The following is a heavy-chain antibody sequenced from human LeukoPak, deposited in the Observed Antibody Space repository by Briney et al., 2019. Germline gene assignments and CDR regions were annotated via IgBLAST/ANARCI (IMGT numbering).Heavy chain of an antibody. CDR3: ARDFLYCSSTSCSDY. V-gene: IGHV1-46*01. CDR1: GYTFTSYY. D-gene: IGHD2-2*01. J-gene: IGHJ4*02. Sequence: GASVKVSCKASGYTFTSYYMHWVRQAPGQGLEWMGIINPSGGSASYAQKFQGRVTMTRDTSTSTVYMELSSLRSENTAVYYCARDFLYCSSTSCSDYWGQGTLVTVSS. CDR2: INPSGGSA.